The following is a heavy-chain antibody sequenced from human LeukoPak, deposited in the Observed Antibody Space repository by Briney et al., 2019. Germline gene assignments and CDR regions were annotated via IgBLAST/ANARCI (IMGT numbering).Heavy chain of an antibody. V-gene: IGHV3-74*01. CDR2: INSDGSST. CDR3: ARGGSGSCYNRYYFDY. Sequence: GGSLRLSCAASGFTFSSYWMHWVRQAPGKGLVWVSRINSDGSSTSYADSVKGRFTISRDNAKNTLYLQMNSLRAEDTAVYYCARGGSGSCYNRYYFDYWGQGTLVTVSS. D-gene: IGHD3-10*01. J-gene: IGHJ4*02. CDR1: GFTFSSYW.